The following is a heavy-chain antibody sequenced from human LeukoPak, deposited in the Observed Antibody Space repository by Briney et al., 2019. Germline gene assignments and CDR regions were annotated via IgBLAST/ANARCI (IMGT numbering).Heavy chain of an antibody. CDR2: IYHSGST. CDR3: ARAGWNDFWSGYFPYYFDY. J-gene: IGHJ4*02. V-gene: IGHV4-38-2*01. D-gene: IGHD3-3*01. CDR1: GGSFSGYY. Sequence: SETLSLTCAVYGGSFSGYYWGWIRQPPGKGLEWIGSIYHSGSTYYNPSLKSRVTISVDTSKNQFSLKLSSVTAADTAVYYCARAGWNDFWSGYFPYYFDYWGQGTLVTVSS.